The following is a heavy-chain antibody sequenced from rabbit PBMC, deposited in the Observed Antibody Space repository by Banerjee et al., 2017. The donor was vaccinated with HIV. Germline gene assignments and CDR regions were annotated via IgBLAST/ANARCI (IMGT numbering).Heavy chain of an antibody. Sequence: QSLEESGGDLVKPGASLTLTCTASGFSFSSSYWIYWVRQAPGKGLEWIACIYAGSSDSTYYASWAKGRFTISKTSSTTVTLQMTSLTAADTATYFCARDAGYAGSNLWGQGTLVTVS. CDR2: IYAGSSDST. J-gene: IGHJ4*01. CDR1: GFSFSSSYW. CDR3: ARDAGYAGSNL. V-gene: IGHV1S40*01. D-gene: IGHD4-2*01.